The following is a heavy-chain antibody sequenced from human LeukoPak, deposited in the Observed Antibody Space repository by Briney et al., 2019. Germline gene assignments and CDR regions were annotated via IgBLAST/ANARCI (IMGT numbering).Heavy chain of an antibody. CDR2: ISYDGSNK. D-gene: IGHD3-10*01. V-gene: IGHV3-30*18. CDR1: GFTFSSYG. Sequence: GGSLRLSCAASGFTFSSYGMHWVRQAPGKGLEWVAVISYDGSNKYYADSVKGRFTISRDNSKNTLYLQMNSLRAEDTAVYYCAKQRYGSGSYSGYFDYWGQGTLVTVSS. J-gene: IGHJ4*02. CDR3: AKQRYGSGSYSGYFDY.